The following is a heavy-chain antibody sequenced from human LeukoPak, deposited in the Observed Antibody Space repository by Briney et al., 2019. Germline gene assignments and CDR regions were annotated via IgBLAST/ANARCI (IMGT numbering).Heavy chain of an antibody. CDR2: IYYSGST. V-gene: IGHV4-39*01. Sequence: SETLSLTCTVSGGSISNSSYYWGWIRQPPGKGLEWIGAIYYSGSTYFDPSLKSRVTMSVDTSKNQFSLKLSSVTAADSAVYYCARQYYDILTGYPYYFDYWGQGTLVTVSS. CDR3: ARQYYDILTGYPYYFDY. D-gene: IGHD3-9*01. J-gene: IGHJ4*02. CDR1: GGSISNSSYY.